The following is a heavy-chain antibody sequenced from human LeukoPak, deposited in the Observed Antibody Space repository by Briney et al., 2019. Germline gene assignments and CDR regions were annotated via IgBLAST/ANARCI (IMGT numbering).Heavy chain of an antibody. Sequence: PSETLSLTCAVYGGSFSGYYWSWIRQPPGKGLEWIGEINHSGSTNYNPSLKSRVTISVDTSKNQFSLKLSSVTAADTAVYYCARGGCYGDYGYWGQGTLVTVSS. CDR3: ARGGCYGDYGY. J-gene: IGHJ4*02. V-gene: IGHV4-34*01. CDR1: GGSFSGYY. CDR2: INHSGST. D-gene: IGHD4-17*01.